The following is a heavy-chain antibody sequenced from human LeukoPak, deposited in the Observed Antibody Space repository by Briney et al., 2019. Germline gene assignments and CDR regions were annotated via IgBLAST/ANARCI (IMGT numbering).Heavy chain of an antibody. V-gene: IGHV3-7*05. CDR1: GFTFSSYW. D-gene: IGHD4-17*01. Sequence: GGSLTLSCAASGFTFSSYWMSWVRQAPGKGLEWVATIKRDGSGEYYVDSVKGRFTISRDNAKNSLYLQMNSLRAEDTAVYYCARDPTVTNFHDAFDIWGQGTMVTVSS. CDR3: ARDPTVTNFHDAFDI. CDR2: IKRDGSGE. J-gene: IGHJ3*02.